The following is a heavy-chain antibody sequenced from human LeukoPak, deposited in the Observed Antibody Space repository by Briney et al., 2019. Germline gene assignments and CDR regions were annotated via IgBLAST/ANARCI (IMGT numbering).Heavy chain of an antibody. D-gene: IGHD3/OR15-3a*01. CDR2: IGDSGDKS. CDR3: AKGRALWTYDFDS. V-gene: IGHV3-23*01. Sequence: QSGGSLRLSCAASGFTFSRYAMTWVRRAPGKGLEWVSTIGDSGDKSYCPDSVKGRFTISRDLSKDTLFLEMHNLRAEDTAVYYCAKGRALWTYDFDSWGQGTLVTVSS. J-gene: IGHJ4*02. CDR1: GFTFSRYA.